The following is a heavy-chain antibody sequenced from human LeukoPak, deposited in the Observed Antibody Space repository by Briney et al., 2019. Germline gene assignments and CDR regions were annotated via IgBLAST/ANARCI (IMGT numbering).Heavy chain of an antibody. Sequence: SSETLSLTCAVYGGSFSGYYWSWIRQPPGKGPEWIGEINHSGSTNYNPSLKSRVTMSVDTSKNQFSLKLSSVTAADTAVYYCARGRAITIFGVVIAPTGYDYWGQGTLVTVSS. J-gene: IGHJ4*02. CDR1: GGSFSGYY. D-gene: IGHD3-3*01. CDR3: ARGRAITIFGVVIAPTGYDY. V-gene: IGHV4-34*01. CDR2: INHSGST.